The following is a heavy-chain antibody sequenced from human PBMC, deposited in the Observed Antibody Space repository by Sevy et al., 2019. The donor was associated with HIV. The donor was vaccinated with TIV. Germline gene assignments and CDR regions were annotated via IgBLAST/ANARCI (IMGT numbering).Heavy chain of an antibody. D-gene: IGHD6-19*01. Sequence: GGSLRLSCAASGFSVSTHAMHWVRQAPGKGLEWVALISYDGSSKYYADSVKGRLTISSENSKNTLYLQMSSLRPDDTAVYYCTRDAGYSTGWYPSDYWGQGTLVTVSS. CDR3: TRDAGYSTGWYPSDY. J-gene: IGHJ4*02. V-gene: IGHV3-30-3*01. CDR1: GFSVSTHA. CDR2: ISYDGSSK.